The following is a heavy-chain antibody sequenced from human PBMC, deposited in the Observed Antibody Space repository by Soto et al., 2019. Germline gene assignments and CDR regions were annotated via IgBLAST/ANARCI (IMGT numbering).Heavy chain of an antibody. CDR1: GGTFSSYA. V-gene: IGHV1-69*13. D-gene: IGHD3-22*01. CDR3: AMVTYYYDSRGDRRDY. J-gene: IGHJ4*02. CDR2: IIPIFGTA. Sequence: GASVKVSCKASGGTFSSYAISWVRQAPGQGLEWMGGIIPIFGTANYAQKFQGRVTITADESTSTAYMELSSLRSEDTAVYYCAMVTYYYDSRGDRRDYWGQGTLVTVSS.